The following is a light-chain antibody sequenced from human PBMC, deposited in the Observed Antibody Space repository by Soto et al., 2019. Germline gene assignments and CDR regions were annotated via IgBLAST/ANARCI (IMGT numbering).Light chain of an antibody. CDR2: DVE. Sequence: QSALTQPPSASGSPGQSVTISCTGSSSDVGGYNYASWYQQYPGKAPKLMIYDVEKRPSGVPDRFSGSKSGNTASLTVSGLQAEDEADYYCFSYAGNNNWVFGGGTKLTVL. V-gene: IGLV2-8*01. CDR3: FSYAGNNNWV. J-gene: IGLJ3*02. CDR1: SSDVGGYNY.